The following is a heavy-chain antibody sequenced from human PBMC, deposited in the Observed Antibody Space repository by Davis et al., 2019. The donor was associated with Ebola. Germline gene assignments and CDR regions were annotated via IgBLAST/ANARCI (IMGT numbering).Heavy chain of an antibody. D-gene: IGHD3-22*01. CDR3: ARELEGDSSEDF. CDR1: GYTFTSYY. J-gene: IGHJ4*02. Sequence: AASVKVSCKASGYTFTSYYMHWVRQAPGQGLEWMGIINPSGSTSYAQKFQGRVTMTRDTSTSTVYMELSSLRSEDTAVYYCARELEGDSSEDFWGQGTLVTVSS. V-gene: IGHV1-46*01. CDR2: INPSGST.